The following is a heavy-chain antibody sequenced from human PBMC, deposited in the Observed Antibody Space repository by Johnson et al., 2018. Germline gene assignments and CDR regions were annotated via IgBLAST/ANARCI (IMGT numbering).Heavy chain of an antibody. CDR1: GFTFSSYW. J-gene: IGHJ1*01. Sequence: EVQLVESGGGLVQPGGSLRLSCAASGFTFSSYWMTWVRQAPGKGLEWVANIKQDGSETYYVDSVKGRFTISRDNAKNSLYLPMNSLRAEDTAVYYCARDLNYSGTYLRYFQHWGQGTLVTVSS. CDR3: ARDLNYSGTYLRYFQH. D-gene: IGHD1-26*01. CDR2: IKQDGSET. V-gene: IGHV3-7*01.